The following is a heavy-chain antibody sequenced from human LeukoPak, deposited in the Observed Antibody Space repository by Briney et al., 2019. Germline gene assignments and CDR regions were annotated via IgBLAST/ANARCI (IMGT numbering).Heavy chain of an antibody. CDR1: GFTFSSYS. D-gene: IGHD3-9*01. CDR3: AREAPEYDILTGYYLRMDV. CDR2: ISSSSSYI. J-gene: IGHJ6*04. V-gene: IGHV3-21*01. Sequence: PGGSLRLSCAASGFTFSSYSMNWVRQAPGKGLEWVSSISSSSSYIYYADSVKGRFTIPRDNAKNSLYLQMNSLRAEDTAVYYCAREAPEYDILTGYYLRMDVWGKGTTVTVSS.